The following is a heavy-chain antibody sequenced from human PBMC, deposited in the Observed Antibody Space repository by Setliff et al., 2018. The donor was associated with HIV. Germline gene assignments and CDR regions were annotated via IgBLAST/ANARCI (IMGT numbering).Heavy chain of an antibody. CDR3: ARQLANGRWAFDY. V-gene: IGHV4-39*01. J-gene: IGHJ4*02. Sequence: SETLSLTCTVSGGSINKNDYWWGWIRQPPGKGLEWIGSIYYDGRTLYNSSLESRVTISVDTSKNQFSLELRSVTAADSAVYYCARQLANGRWAFDYWGQGTLVTVSS. CDR1: GGSINKNDYW. D-gene: IGHD1-1*01. CDR2: IYYDGRT.